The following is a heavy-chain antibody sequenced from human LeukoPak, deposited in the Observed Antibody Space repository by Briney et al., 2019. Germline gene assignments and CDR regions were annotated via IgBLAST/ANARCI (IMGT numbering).Heavy chain of an antibody. CDR2: INHSGST. J-gene: IGHJ4*02. CDR1: GYSISSGYY. CDR3: ARHKSYSTFDY. V-gene: IGHV4-38-2*01. Sequence: SETLSLTCAVSGYSISSGYYWGWIRQPPGKGLEWIGEINHSGSTNYNPSLKSRVTISVDTSKNQFSLKLSSVTAADTAVYYCARHKSYSTFDYWGQGTLVTVSS. D-gene: IGHD2-21*01.